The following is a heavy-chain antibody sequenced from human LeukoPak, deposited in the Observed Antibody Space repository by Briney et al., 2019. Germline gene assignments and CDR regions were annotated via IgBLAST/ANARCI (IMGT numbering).Heavy chain of an antibody. D-gene: IGHD1-1*01. Sequence: PSETLSLTCAVYGGSFSGYYWSWIRQPPGKGLEWIGEINHSGSTNYNPSLKSRVTISVDTSKNQFSLKLSSVTAADTAVYYCARATNDGRPFDYWGQGTLVTVSS. V-gene: IGHV4-34*01. J-gene: IGHJ4*02. CDR2: INHSGST. CDR1: GGSFSGYY. CDR3: ARATNDGRPFDY.